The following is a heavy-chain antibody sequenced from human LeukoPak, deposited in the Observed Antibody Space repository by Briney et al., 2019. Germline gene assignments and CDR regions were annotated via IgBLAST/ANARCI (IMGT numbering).Heavy chain of an antibody. Sequence: GRSLRLSCAAAGFTFSSYGMHWVRQAAGKGREWVAVIAYDGSNKYYADSVKGRFTISRDNSKNTLYLQMNSLRAEDTAVYYCARESGTMGGDIWGQGTMVTVSS. J-gene: IGHJ3*02. V-gene: IGHV3-30-3*01. D-gene: IGHD6-13*01. CDR1: GFTFSSYG. CDR3: ARESGTMGGDI. CDR2: IAYDGSNK.